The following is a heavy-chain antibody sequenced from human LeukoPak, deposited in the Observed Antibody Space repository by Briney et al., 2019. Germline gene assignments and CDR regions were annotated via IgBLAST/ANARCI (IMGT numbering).Heavy chain of an antibody. CDR3: ARVIGSSTYERPNGYYYYMDV. Sequence: PGGSLRLSCAASGFTFSNYRLNWVRQAPGKGLEWVSSISGGGSYIDYADSVKGRFTISRDNAKNSLYLQMNSLRAEDTALYYCARVIGSSTYERPNGYYYYMDVWGKGTTVTVSS. V-gene: IGHV3-21*03. J-gene: IGHJ6*03. CDR2: ISGGGSYI. D-gene: IGHD6-13*01. CDR1: GFTFSNYR.